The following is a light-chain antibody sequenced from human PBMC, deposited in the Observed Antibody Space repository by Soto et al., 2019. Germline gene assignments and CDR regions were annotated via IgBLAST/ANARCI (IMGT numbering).Light chain of an antibody. CDR2: EVN. Sequence: VLTQPASVSGSPGQSITISCTGTSSDVGGYKFVSWYQQHPGKAPKLMIYEVNNRPSGVSNRFSGSKSGNTASLTISGLQAEDEADYYCSSYTTSSTLEVFGTGTKVTV. CDR1: SSDVGGYKF. V-gene: IGLV2-14*01. J-gene: IGLJ1*01. CDR3: SSYTTSSTLEV.